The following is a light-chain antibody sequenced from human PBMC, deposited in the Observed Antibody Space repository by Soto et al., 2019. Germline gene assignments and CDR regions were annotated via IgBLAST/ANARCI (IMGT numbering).Light chain of an antibody. CDR1: TSDVGGYNY. Sequence: QSALTQPASVSGSPGQSITISCTGTTSDVGGYNYVSWYQQHPGKAPKLMIFDVSNRPSGVSNRFSGSKSGNTASLTISGLQAEDEADYYGSSYTRSSTLNYVFGTGTKVTVL. J-gene: IGLJ1*01. CDR3: SSYTRSSTLNYV. CDR2: DVS. V-gene: IGLV2-14*03.